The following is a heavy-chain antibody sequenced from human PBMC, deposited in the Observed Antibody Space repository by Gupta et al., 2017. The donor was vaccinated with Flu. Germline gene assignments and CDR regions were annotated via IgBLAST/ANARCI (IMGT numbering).Heavy chain of an antibody. CDR2: IYTGGST. D-gene: IGHD3-10*01. V-gene: IGHV4-61*02. Sequence: QVQLQESGPGLVKPSQTLSLTCTVSGASVISGTFYWSWIRQPAGKGMEWIGRIYTGGSTNYNPSLKSRVTMSLDTSKNQFSLKLTSVTAADTAVYYCARTSTHFYGSGSDAFDIWGQGTMVTVSS. J-gene: IGHJ3*02. CDR1: GASVISGTFY. CDR3: ARTSTHFYGSGSDAFDI.